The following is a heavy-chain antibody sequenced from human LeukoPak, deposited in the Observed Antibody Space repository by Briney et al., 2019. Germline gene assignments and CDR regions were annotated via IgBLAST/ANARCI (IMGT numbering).Heavy chain of an antibody. Sequence: GASVKVSCKASGYTFTSYDINWVRQATGQGLEWMGWMNPNSGNAGYAQKFQGRVAMTRNTSISTAYMGLSSLRSEDTAVYYCARGVRYGSGSYYEFNWFDPWGQGTLVTVSS. CDR2: MNPNSGNA. CDR1: GYTFTSYD. J-gene: IGHJ5*02. CDR3: ARGVRYGSGSYYEFNWFDP. D-gene: IGHD3-10*01. V-gene: IGHV1-8*01.